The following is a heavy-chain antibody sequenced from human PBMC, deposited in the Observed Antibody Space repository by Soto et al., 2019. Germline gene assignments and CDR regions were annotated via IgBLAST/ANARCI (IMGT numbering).Heavy chain of an antibody. D-gene: IGHD2-15*01. J-gene: IGHJ4*01. CDR2: VYYTGST. Sequence: SETLSLTCTVSGGSISSSIYYWGWIRQPPGKGLEWIGNVYYTGSTYYNPSLKSRVSISIDTSKNQFSLKLKSVTAADTTVYYCYSGTDLSGFDSWGHGALVTVSS. V-gene: IGHV4-39*01. CDR3: YSGTDLSGFDS. CDR1: GGSISSSIYY.